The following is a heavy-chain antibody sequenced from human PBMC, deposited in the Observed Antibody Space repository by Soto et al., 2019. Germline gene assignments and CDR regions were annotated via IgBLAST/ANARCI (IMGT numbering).Heavy chain of an antibody. J-gene: IGHJ6*02. D-gene: IGHD3-3*01. CDR2: ISYDGSNK. Sequence: PGGSLRLSCAASGFTFSSYAMHWVRQAPGKGLEWVAVISYDGSNKYYADSVKGRFTISRDNSKNTLYLQMNSLRAEDTAVYYCARDLAIFGVVTLGYGMDVWGQGTTVTVSS. CDR1: GFTFSSYA. V-gene: IGHV3-30-3*01. CDR3: ARDLAIFGVVTLGYGMDV.